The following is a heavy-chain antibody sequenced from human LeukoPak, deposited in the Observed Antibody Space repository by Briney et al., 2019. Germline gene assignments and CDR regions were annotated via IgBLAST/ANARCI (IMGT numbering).Heavy chain of an antibody. J-gene: IGHJ4*02. CDR2: ISGNGVST. Sequence: PGGSLRLSCAASGFTFSSYAMSWVSQTPRKGMEWVSVISGNGVSTYYADSVKGRFTISRDKSKNTLYLQMNSLRVEDTAVYYCAKGRETFGYSLIDYWGQGSLVTVSS. CDR1: GFTFSSYA. V-gene: IGHV3-23*01. D-gene: IGHD3-16*02. CDR3: AKGRETFGYSLIDY.